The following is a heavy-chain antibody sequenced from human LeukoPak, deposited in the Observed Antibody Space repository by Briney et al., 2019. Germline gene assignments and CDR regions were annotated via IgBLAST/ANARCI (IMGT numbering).Heavy chain of an antibody. J-gene: IGHJ4*02. CDR3: ARRGSTDYFDY. CDR1: GGSISSSTSY. Sequence: SETLSLTCAVSGGSISSSTSYWGWIRQPPGKGLEWIGRIYYSGSTFYNPSPKSRVTISVDTSKNQFSLRLSSVTAVDTAVYYCARRGSTDYFDYWGQGTLVTVSS. CDR2: IYYSGST. V-gene: IGHV4-39*01. D-gene: IGHD5-12*01.